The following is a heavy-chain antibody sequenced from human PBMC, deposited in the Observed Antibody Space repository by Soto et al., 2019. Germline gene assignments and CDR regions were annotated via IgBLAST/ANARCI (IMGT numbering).Heavy chain of an antibody. Sequence: QVQLVQSGAEVKKPGSSVKVSCKASGGTFSSYAISWVRQAPGQGLEWMGGSIPIFGTANYEQKFQGRVTITEDESTSTAYMELSSQRSEDTAVYYCARSGVQLERLNWFDPWGQGTLVTVSS. D-gene: IGHD1-1*01. CDR3: ARSGVQLERLNWFDP. CDR2: SIPIFGTA. V-gene: IGHV1-69*01. CDR1: GGTFSSYA. J-gene: IGHJ5*02.